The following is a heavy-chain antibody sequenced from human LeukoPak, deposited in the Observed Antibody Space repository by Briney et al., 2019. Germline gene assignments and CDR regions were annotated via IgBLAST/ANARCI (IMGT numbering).Heavy chain of an antibody. J-gene: IGHJ4*02. CDR2: ISGSGGST. CDR1: GFTFSSYA. CDR3: AKDPRGYSYGRNGRGRSTGYYFDY. V-gene: IGHV3-23*01. Sequence: GGSLRLSCAASGFTFSSYAMSWVRQAPGKGLEWVSAISGSGGSTYYADSVKGRFTISRDNSKNTLYLQMNSLRAEDTAVYYCAKDPRGYSYGRNGRGRSTGYYFDYWGQGTLVTVSS. D-gene: IGHD5-18*01.